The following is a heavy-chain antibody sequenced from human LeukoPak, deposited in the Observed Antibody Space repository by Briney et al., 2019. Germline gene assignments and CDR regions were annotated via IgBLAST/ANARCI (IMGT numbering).Heavy chain of an antibody. CDR1: GYTFTGYY. V-gene: IGHV1-2*02. CDR3: AREEGMRGYDFWSGEPDDY. D-gene: IGHD3-3*01. CDR2: INPNSGGT. Sequence: ASVKVSCKASGYTFTGYYMHWVRQAPGQGLEWMGWINPNSGGTNYAQKFQGRVTMTKDTSISTAYMELSRLRSDDTAVYYCAREEGMRGYDFWSGEPDDYWGQGTLVTVFS. J-gene: IGHJ4*02.